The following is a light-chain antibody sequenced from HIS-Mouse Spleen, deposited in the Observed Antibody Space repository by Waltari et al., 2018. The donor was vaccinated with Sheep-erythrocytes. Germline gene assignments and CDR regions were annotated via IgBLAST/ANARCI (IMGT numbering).Light chain of an antibody. CDR1: QSVRSY. J-gene: IGKJ2*01. CDR2: DAS. CDR3: QQRSNWYT. V-gene: IGKV3-11*01. Sequence: EIVLTQSPATLSLSPGERATLPGRASQSVRSYLAWYQPKPGQAPRLLIYDASNRATGIPARFSGSGSGTDFTLTISSLEPEDFAVYYCQQRSNWYTFGQGTKLEIK.